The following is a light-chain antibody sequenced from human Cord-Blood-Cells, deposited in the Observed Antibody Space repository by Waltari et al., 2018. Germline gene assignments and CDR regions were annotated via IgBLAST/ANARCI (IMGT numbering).Light chain of an antibody. V-gene: IGKV3-11*01. CDR3: QQRSNWPLT. Sequence: EIVLTQSPATLSLSPGDRATLSCRASQSVSSYLAWYHQQPGQAPRLLIYDASNRATGIPARFSGSGSGTDFTLTISSLEPDDFAVYYCQQRSNWPLTFGGGTKVEIK. CDR1: QSVSSY. J-gene: IGKJ4*01. CDR2: DAS.